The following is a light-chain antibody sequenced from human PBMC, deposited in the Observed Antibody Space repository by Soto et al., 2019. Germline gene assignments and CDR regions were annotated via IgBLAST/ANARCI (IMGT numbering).Light chain of an antibody. CDR1: QSVSSN. J-gene: IGKJ3*01. CDR3: QQYNNWPPVT. Sequence: EIVMTQSPATLSVSPGERATLSCRASQSVSSNLAWYQQKPGQAARLLIYGASTRATGIPARFSGSGSGTEFTLTISSLQSEDFAVYYCQQYNNWPPVTFGPGTKVDIK. CDR2: GAS. V-gene: IGKV3-15*01.